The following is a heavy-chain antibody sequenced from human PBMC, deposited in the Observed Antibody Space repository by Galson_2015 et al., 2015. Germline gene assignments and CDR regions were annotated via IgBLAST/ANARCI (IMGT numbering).Heavy chain of an antibody. J-gene: IGHJ4*02. V-gene: IGHV3-23*01. CDR2: ISASDGGT. CDR1: GFTFGCYA. CDR3: ERGFADSFHF. Sequence: SLRLSCAASGFTFGCYAMSWVRQAPGKGLEWVSVISASDGGTYYADSVKGRFTISRDNLKNMLYVQMNKLRAEDTAVYYCERGFADSFHFWGQGTLVTVSS. D-gene: IGHD2-21*01.